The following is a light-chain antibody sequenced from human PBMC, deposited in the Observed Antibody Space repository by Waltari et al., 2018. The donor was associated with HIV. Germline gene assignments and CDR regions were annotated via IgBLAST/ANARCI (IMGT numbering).Light chain of an antibody. J-gene: IGKJ3*01. CDR3: QQYNDRPFT. V-gene: IGKV3-15*01. CDR2: PAP. CDR1: QSVSNK. Sequence: EIVMTQSPVTLSVSPGERATLSCRASQSVSNKLAWYQQKPGQPPPPPIHPAPPRATGIPATFSGSGSGTEFTLIISSLQSEDFAVYYCQQYNDRPFTFGPGTKVDI.